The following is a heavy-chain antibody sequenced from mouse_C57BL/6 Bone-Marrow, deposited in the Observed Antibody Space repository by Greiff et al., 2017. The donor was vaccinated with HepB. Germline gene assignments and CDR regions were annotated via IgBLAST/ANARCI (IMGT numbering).Heavy chain of an antibody. J-gene: IGHJ4*01. V-gene: IGHV5-6*02. Sequence: DVKLQESGGDLVKPGGSLKLSCAASGFTFSSYGMSWVRQTPDKRLEWVATISSGGSYTYYPDSVKGRFTISRDNAKNTLYLQMSSLKSEDTAMYYCARPRGYYAMDYWGQGTSVTVSS. CDR2: ISSGGSYT. CDR3: ARPRGYYAMDY. CDR1: GFTFSSYG.